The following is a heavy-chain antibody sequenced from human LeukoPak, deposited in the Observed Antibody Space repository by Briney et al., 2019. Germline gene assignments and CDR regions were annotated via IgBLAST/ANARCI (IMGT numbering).Heavy chain of an antibody. J-gene: IGHJ3*02. CDR3: ARSWYNGNYHGAFNM. CDR1: GGSFSGYY. V-gene: IGHV4-34*01. CDR2: INHSGST. Sequence: SETLSLTCAVYGGSFSGYYWSWIRQPPGKGLEWIGEINHSGSTNYNPSLKSRVTISVDTSKNQFSLKLNSVTAADTAVYYCARSWYNGNYHGAFNMWDEGTMVTVTS. D-gene: IGHD1-26*01.